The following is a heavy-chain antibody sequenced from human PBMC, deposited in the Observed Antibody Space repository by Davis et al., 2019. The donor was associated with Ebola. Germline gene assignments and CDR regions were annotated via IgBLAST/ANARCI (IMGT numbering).Heavy chain of an antibody. CDR2: TSHNERER. CDR3: ARAPAPSAGDHFDS. J-gene: IGHJ4*02. V-gene: IGHV3-30*04. CDR1: GFTFSNHA. Sequence: GESLKISCVASGFTFSNHAMHWVRQAPGKGLEWVAVTSHNERERFYGESVQGRFTISRDNSENVLYLQMDSLRPDDTAIYFCARAPAPSAGDHFDSWGQGTLVTVSS.